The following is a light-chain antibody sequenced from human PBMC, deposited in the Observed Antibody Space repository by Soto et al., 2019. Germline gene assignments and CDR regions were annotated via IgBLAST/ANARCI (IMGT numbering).Light chain of an antibody. V-gene: IGKV1-9*01. J-gene: IGKJ1*01. CDR3: QQLESDPPWT. CDR2: LAS. Sequence: IQLTQSPSSLSASVGDRVTVTCRASQDISNYLAWYQQSPGRAPKLLIYLASTLESGVPSRVSGSGSGTDFTLTISSLQPEDFATYYCQQLESDPPWTFGQGTRVEIK. CDR1: QDISNY.